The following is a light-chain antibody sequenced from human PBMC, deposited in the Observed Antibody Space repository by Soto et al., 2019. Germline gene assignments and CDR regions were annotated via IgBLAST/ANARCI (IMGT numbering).Light chain of an antibody. CDR2: VNN. CDR3: AAWDDSLNGPV. Sequence: QSVLTQSPSASGTPGQRVTISCSGSSSNIGNNYVYWYQQFPGAAPKLVMFVNNLRPSGVPDRFSGSKSGTSASLAISGLRPEDEADYYCAAWDDSLNGPVFGGGTKLTVL. CDR1: SSNIGNNY. V-gene: IGLV1-47*02. J-gene: IGLJ2*01.